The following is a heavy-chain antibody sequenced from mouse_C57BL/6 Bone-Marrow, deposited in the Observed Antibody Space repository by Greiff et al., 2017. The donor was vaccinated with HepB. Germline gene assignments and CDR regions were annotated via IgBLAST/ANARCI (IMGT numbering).Heavy chain of an antibody. J-gene: IGHJ4*01. CDR3: APNWEGYYAMDY. CDR2: INPNYGTT. V-gene: IGHV1-39*01. Sequence: VHVKQSGPELVKPGASVKISCKASGYSFTDYNMNWVKQSNGKSLEWIGVINPNYGTTSYNQKFKGKATLTVDQSSSTAYMQLNSLTSEDSAVYYCAPNWEGYYAMDYWGQGTSVTVSS. D-gene: IGHD4-1*02. CDR1: GYSFTDYN.